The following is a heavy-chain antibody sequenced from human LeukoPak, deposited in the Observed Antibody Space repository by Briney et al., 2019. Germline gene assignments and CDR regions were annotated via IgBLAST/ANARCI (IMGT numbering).Heavy chain of an antibody. V-gene: IGHV1-2*02. CDR1: GYTFAGYY. D-gene: IGHD3-3*01. CDR2: INPNSGGT. J-gene: IGHJ5*02. CDR3: ARLYSDFRSPYYH. Sequence: ASVKVSCKASGYTFAGYYIHWVRQATGQGLEWVGWINPNSGGTNYAQKFQGRVTMTRDTSISTAYMELSRLRSNNTAAYYCARLYSDFRSPYYHWGQGTLVTVSS.